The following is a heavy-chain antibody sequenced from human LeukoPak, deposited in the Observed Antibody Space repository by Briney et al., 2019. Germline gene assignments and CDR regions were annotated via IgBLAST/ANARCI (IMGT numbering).Heavy chain of an antibody. Sequence: ASVKVSCKASGYTFTYRYLHWVRQAPGQALEWMGWITPFNGNTNYAQKFQDRVTITRDRSMSTAYMELSSLRSEDTAMYYCASNLEEMATIWAFDIWGQGTMVTVSS. V-gene: IGHV1-45*02. CDR2: ITPFNGNT. J-gene: IGHJ3*02. CDR3: ASNLEEMATIWAFDI. D-gene: IGHD5-24*01. CDR1: GYTFTYRY.